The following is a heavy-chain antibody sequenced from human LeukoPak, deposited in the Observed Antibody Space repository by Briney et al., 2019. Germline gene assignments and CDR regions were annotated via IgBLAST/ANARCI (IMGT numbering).Heavy chain of an antibody. CDR2: IIPIFGTA. J-gene: IGHJ4*02. Sequence: GASVKVSCKASGGTFSSYAISWVRQAPGQGLEWMGGIIPIFGTANYAQKFQGRVTITADESTSTAYMELSSLRSEDTAVYYCARGGILEKYSSGWPRGFDYWGQGTLVTVSS. CDR1: GGTFSSYA. D-gene: IGHD6-19*01. V-gene: IGHV1-69*13. CDR3: ARGGILEKYSSGWPRGFDY.